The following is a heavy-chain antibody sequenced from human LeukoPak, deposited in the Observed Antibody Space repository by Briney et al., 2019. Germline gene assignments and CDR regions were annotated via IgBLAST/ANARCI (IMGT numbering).Heavy chain of an antibody. J-gene: IGHJ4*02. Sequence: PSETLSLTCTVSGGSISSSSYYWGWIRQPPGKGLEWIGNIYYSGSTYYNPSLKSRVTISVDTSKNQFSLKLSSVTAADTAVYYCARGICGSYCPFDHWGQGTLVTVSS. CDR3: ARGICGSYCPFDH. V-gene: IGHV4-39*07. CDR2: IYYSGST. CDR1: GGSISSSSYY. D-gene: IGHD1-26*01.